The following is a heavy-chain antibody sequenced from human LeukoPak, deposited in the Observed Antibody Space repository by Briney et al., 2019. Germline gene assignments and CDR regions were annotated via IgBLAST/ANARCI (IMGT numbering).Heavy chain of an antibody. V-gene: IGHV3-74*01. CDR2: INNDGTAT. CDR3: ARGKYDSSGYPLLGFDY. J-gene: IGHJ4*02. CDR1: GFTFSAYW. D-gene: IGHD3-22*01. Sequence: PGGSPRLSCAASGFTFSAYWMHWVRHVPGKGLVWVSRINNDGTATFFADSVKGRFTISRDNAKNTLYLQMDSLRAEDTAVYYCARGKYDSSGYPLLGFDYWGQGTLVTVSS.